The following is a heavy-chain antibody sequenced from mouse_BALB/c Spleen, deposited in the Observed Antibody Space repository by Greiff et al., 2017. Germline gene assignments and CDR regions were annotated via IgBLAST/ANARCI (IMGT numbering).Heavy chain of an antibody. J-gene: IGHJ4*01. CDR2: INPYNGDT. CDR3: SFHRYDRGYAMDY. V-gene: IGHV1-37*01. D-gene: IGHD2-14*01. CDR1: GYSFTGYF. Sequence: VQLKESGPELVKPGASVKISCKASGYSFTGYFMNWVKQSHGKSLEWIGRINPYNGDTFYNQKFKGKATLTVDKSSSTAHMELLSLTSEDSAVYYCSFHRYDRGYAMDYWGQGTSVTVSS.